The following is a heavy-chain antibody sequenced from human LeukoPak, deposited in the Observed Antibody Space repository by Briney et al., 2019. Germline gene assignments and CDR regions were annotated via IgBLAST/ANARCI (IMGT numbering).Heavy chain of an antibody. D-gene: IGHD3-10*01. CDR3: ARQDGFYGSGSYYGY. V-gene: IGHV5-51*01. Sequence: GESLKISCRGSGYSFATHWIGWVRQLPGKGLEWMGIIYPGDSDIRYSPSFQGQVTISADKSISTPYLQWSSLKASDTAMYYCARQDGFYGSGSYYGYWGQGTLVTVSS. CDR2: IYPGDSDI. J-gene: IGHJ4*02. CDR1: GYSFATHW.